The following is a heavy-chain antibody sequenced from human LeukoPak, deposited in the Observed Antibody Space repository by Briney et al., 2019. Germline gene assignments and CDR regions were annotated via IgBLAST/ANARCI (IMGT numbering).Heavy chain of an antibody. CDR3: ARSDPLADWFDP. J-gene: IGHJ5*02. D-gene: IGHD3-16*02. Sequence: SETLSLTCTVPGGSISSSSYYWGWIRQPPGKGLEWIGSIYYSGSTYYNPSLKSRVTISVDTSKNQFSLKLSSVTAADTAVYYCARSDPLADWFDPWGQGALVTVSS. CDR2: IYYSGST. CDR1: GGSISSSSYY. V-gene: IGHV4-39*01.